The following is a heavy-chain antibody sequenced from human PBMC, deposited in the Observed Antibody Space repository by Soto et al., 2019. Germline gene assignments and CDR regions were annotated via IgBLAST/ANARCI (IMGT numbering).Heavy chain of an antibody. CDR2: ISSNGVGT. CDR3: ARRARPDFYYMDV. D-gene: IGHD6-6*01. Sequence: EVQLAESGGGLAQPGGSLRLSCAASGFTLSGYAMDWVRQAPGKGLEYVSGISSNGVGTYYANSVQGRFTISRDNSKNTVYLQMGSLRPEDMAVYHCARRARPDFYYMDVWGKGTTVTVSS. J-gene: IGHJ6*03. V-gene: IGHV3-64*01. CDR1: GFTLSGYA.